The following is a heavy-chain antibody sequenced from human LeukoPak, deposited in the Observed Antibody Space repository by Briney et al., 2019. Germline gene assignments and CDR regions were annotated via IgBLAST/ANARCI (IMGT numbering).Heavy chain of an antibody. CDR1: GFTFSNYG. V-gene: IGHV3-23*01. J-gene: IGHJ4*02. D-gene: IGHD2/OR15-2a*01. CDR2: ISGSAATI. CDR3: ATYRQVLLPFES. Sequence: GGTLRLSCAASGFTFSNYGMTWVRQAPGKGLEWVSSISGSAATISYADSVRGRFTISRDNSKSTLSLQMNSLRAEDTAIYYCATYRQVLLPFESWGQGTLVTVSS.